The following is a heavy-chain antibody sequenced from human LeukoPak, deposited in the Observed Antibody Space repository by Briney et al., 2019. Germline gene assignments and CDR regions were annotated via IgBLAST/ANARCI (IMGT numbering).Heavy chain of an antibody. D-gene: IGHD4-23*01. J-gene: IGHJ4*02. CDR1: GGAFSGYH. Sequence: SETLSLTCAVYGGAFSGYHWNWIRQAPGKGLEWIGEINDRGITNYNPSLKSRVTISVDPSKKQFSLQLRSLTAADTAVYYCAIDPTTVVTVPYYFDDWSQGTLVTVSS. CDR2: INDRGIT. V-gene: IGHV4-34*01. CDR3: AIDPTTVVTVPYYFDD.